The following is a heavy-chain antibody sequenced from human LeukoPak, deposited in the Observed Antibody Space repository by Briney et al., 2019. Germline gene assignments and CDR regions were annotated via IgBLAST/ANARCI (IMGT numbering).Heavy chain of an antibody. CDR1: GYTFTGYY. V-gene: IGHV1-2*06. Sequence: ASVKVSCKASGYTFTGYYMHWVRQAPGQGLEWMGRINPNSGGTNYAQKFQGRVTMTRDTSISTAYMELSRLRSDDTAVYYCARAIGYCSSTSCYPYNWFDPWGQGTLVTVSS. CDR3: ARAIGYCSSTSCYPYNWFDP. D-gene: IGHD2-2*03. J-gene: IGHJ5*02. CDR2: INPNSGGT.